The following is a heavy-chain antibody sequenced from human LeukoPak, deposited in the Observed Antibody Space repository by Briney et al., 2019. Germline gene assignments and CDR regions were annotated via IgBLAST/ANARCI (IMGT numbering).Heavy chain of an antibody. V-gene: IGHV1-46*01. CDR2: INPSGGST. D-gene: IGHD6-6*01. Sequence: ASVKVSCKASGYTFTSYYMHWVRQAPGQGLEWMGIINPSGGSTSYAQKFQGRVTMTRDTSTSTVYMELNSLRSEDTAVYYCARDDLAAPPVGYMDVWGKGTTVTVSS. CDR3: ARDDLAAPPVGYMDV. J-gene: IGHJ6*03. CDR1: GYTFTSYY.